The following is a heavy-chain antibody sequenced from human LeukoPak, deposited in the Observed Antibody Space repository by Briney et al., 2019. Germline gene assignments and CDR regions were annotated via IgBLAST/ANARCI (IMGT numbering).Heavy chain of an antibody. Sequence: PVKVSCKASGGTFSSYAISWVRQAPGQGLEWMGGIIPIFGTANYAQEFQGRVTITADESTSTAYMELSSLRSEDTAVYYCAREGPRVQPYYFDYWGQGTLVTVSS. CDR1: GGTFSSYA. V-gene: IGHV1-69*01. CDR2: IIPIFGTA. J-gene: IGHJ4*02. CDR3: AREGPRVQPYYFDY.